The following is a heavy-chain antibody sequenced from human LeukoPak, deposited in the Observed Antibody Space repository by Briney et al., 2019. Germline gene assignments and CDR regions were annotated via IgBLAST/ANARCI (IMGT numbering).Heavy chain of an antibody. CDR2: IYSGGNT. CDR1: GLTVSSNC. CDR3: ARPLTGTSWYYFDY. V-gene: IGHV3-53*01. D-gene: IGHD1-7*01. Sequence: GGSLRLSCTASGLTVSSNCMSWVRQAPGKGLEWVSFIYSGGNTYYADSVKGRFTISRDNSKNTFHLQMNSLRAEDTAVYYCARPLTGTSWYYFDYWGQGTLVTVSS. J-gene: IGHJ4*02.